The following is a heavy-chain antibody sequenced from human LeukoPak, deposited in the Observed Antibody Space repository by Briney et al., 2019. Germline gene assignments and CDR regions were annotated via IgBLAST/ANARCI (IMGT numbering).Heavy chain of an antibody. CDR2: ISGSGGST. CDR3: AKPYDFWSGSYDAFDI. CDR1: GFTFSSYA. D-gene: IGHD3-3*01. J-gene: IGHJ3*02. Sequence: PGGSLRLSCAASGFTFSSYAMSWVRQAPGKGLEWVSAISGSGGSTYYADSVKGRFTISRDNSKNTLYLQMNSLRAEDTAVYYCAKPYDFWSGSYDAFDIWGQGTMVTVSS. V-gene: IGHV3-23*01.